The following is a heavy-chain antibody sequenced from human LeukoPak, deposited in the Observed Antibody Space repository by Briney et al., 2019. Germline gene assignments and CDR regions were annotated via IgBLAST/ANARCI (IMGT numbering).Heavy chain of an antibody. D-gene: IGHD2-15*01. CDR1: GFTFSDSL. V-gene: IGHV3-73*01. Sequence: GGSLKLSCAASGFTFSDSLIHWVRQASGKGLEWAGRIRSKTNNYATAYAASVNGRFTISRDDSKNTAYLQMNSLKTEDTAVYYCTRQDCSGGPCSVVDYWGQGTLVTVSS. CDR2: IRSKTNNYAT. J-gene: IGHJ4*02. CDR3: TRQDCSGGPCSVVDY.